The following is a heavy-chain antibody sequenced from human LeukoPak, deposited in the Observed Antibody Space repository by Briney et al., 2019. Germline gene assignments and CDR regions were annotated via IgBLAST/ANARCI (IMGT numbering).Heavy chain of an antibody. Sequence: TSETLSLTCAVYGVSFSGYYWSWIRQPPGKGLEWIGSIYYSGSTYYNPSLKSRVTISVDTSKNQFSLKLSSVTAADTAVYYCARLKLHCSSTSCFGMDVWGQGTTVTVSS. V-gene: IGHV4-34*01. J-gene: IGHJ6*02. CDR2: IYYSGST. CDR1: GVSFSGYY. CDR3: ARLKLHCSSTSCFGMDV. D-gene: IGHD2-2*01.